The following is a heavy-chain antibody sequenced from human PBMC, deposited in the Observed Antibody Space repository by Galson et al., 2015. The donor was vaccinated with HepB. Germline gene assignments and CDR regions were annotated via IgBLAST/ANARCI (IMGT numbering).Heavy chain of an antibody. CDR1: GFTFSDDS. V-gene: IGHV3-72*01. D-gene: IGHD1-26*01. CDR2: SRNKANGYTT. CDR3: ARVRGTYHEPVDY. Sequence: SLRLSCAASGFTFSDDSMDWVRQAPGKGLEWVGRSRNKANGYTTEYVASVKGRFIISRDDSKSTLYLQINSLKSEDTAVYYCARVRGTYHEPVDYWGQGTLVTVSS. J-gene: IGHJ4*02.